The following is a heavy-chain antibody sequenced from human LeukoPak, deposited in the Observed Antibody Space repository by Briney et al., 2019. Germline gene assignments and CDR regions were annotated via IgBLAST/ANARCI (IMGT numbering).Heavy chain of an antibody. D-gene: IGHD5-18*01. J-gene: IGHJ4*02. CDR1: GGSFSGYY. V-gene: IGHV4-34*01. CDR2: INHSGST. CDR3: ARGRTQLWFLPSSPHLDY. Sequence: SETLSLTCAVYGGSFSGYYWSWIRQPLGKGLEWIGEINHSGSTNYNPSLKSRVTISVDTSKNQFSLKLSSVTAADTAVYYCARGRTQLWFLPSSPHLDYWGQGTLVTVSS.